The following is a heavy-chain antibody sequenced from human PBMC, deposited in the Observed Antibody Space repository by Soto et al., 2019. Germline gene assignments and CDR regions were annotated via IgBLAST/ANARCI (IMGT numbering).Heavy chain of an antibody. CDR2: ISAYNVNT. Sequence: QVQLVQSGAEVKKPGASVKVSCKASGYTFTSYGISWVRQAPGQGLEWMGWISAYNVNTNYAQKLQGRVTMTTDTSTSTAYMELRSLRSDDTAVYYCARGIVVVPAASSHYGMDVWGQGTTVTVSS. V-gene: IGHV1-18*01. D-gene: IGHD2-2*01. J-gene: IGHJ6*02. CDR3: ARGIVVVPAASSHYGMDV. CDR1: GYTFTSYG.